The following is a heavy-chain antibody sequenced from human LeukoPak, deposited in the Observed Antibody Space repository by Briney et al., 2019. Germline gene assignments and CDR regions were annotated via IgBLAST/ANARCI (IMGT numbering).Heavy chain of an antibody. CDR2: IIPILGIA. CDR3: ARDLPGIAASDY. D-gene: IGHD6-13*01. CDR1: GGTFSSYA. Sequence: ASVKVSCKASGGTFSSYAISWVRQAPGQGLEWMGRIIPILGIANYAQKFQGRVTITRDTSASTAYMELSSLRSEDTAVYYCARDLPGIAASDYWGQGTLVTVSS. V-gene: IGHV1-69*04. J-gene: IGHJ4*02.